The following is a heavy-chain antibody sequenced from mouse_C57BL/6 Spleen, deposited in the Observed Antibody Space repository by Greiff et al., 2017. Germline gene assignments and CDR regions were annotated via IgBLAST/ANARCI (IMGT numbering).Heavy chain of an antibody. CDR2: INPYNGGT. CDR1: GYTFTDYY. CDR3: ARDYYPIVFRDY. J-gene: IGHJ2*01. Sequence: EVQLQQSGPVLVKPGASVKMSCKASGYTFTDYYMNWVKQSHGKSLEWIGVINPYNGGTSYNQKFKGKATLTVDKSSSTAYMELNSLTSEDSAVYYCARDYYPIVFRDYWGQGTTLTVSS. V-gene: IGHV1-19*01. D-gene: IGHD2-5*01.